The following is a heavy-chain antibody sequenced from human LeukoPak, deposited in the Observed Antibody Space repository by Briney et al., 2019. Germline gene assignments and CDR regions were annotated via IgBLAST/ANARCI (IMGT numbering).Heavy chain of an antibody. Sequence: ASVKVSCKASGETFTGDYIDWVRQAPGQGRGRMGWINPSGGGTNYAQKFQGRAPMTRATSISTDYMELSRLRSDDTAVSYCARGYGSGSYYNVVDYYYGMDVWGKGTTVTVSS. V-gene: IGHV1-2*02. CDR3: ARGYGSGSYYNVVDYYYGMDV. J-gene: IGHJ6*04. D-gene: IGHD3-10*01. CDR2: INPSGGGT. CDR1: GETFTGDY.